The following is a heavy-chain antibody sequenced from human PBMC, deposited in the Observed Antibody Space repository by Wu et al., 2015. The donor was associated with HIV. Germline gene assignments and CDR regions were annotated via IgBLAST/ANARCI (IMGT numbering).Heavy chain of an antibody. J-gene: IGHJ6*02. V-gene: IGHV1-69*05. CDR2: IIPIFGTA. CDR1: GGTFSSYA. Sequence: QVQLVQSGAEVKKPGSSVKVSCKASGGTFSSYAISWVRQAPGQGLEWMGGIIPIFGTANYAQKFQGRVTITTDESTSTAYMELSSLRSEDTAVYYCAKDGRSGSYPGGYYGMDVWGQGTTVTVSS. D-gene: IGHD3-10*01. CDR3: AKDGRSGSYPGGYYGMDV.